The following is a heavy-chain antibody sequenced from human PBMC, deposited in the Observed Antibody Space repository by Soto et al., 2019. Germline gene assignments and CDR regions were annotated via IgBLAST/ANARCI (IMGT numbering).Heavy chain of an antibody. Sequence: EVQLLESGGGLEQPGGSLRLSCAASGFAFSTYDMTWVRQAPGKGLEWVSTITKSGATPYYADSVRGRFTISRDNSKNMLHLQMSSLRAEDTALYYCANNMWGNVFDIWGQGTMLTVSS. D-gene: IGHD3-16*01. J-gene: IGHJ3*02. CDR1: GFAFSTYD. CDR3: ANNMWGNVFDI. V-gene: IGHV3-23*01. CDR2: ITKSGATP.